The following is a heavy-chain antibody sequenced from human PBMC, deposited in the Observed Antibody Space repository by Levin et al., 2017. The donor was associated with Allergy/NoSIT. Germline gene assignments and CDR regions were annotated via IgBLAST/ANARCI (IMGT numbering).Heavy chain of an antibody. J-gene: IGHJ6*02. CDR1: GYIFTGYY. V-gene: IGHV1-2*02. Sequence: ASVKVSCKAPGYIFTGYYMHWVRQAPGQGLEWMGWINPKSSSTKYAQKFQGRVTMTRDTSISTVYMELSRLRSDDTAVYYCAGTDGGYDEDYYYGMDVWGPGTTVTVSS. CDR3: AGTDGGYDEDYYYGMDV. CDR2: INPKSSST. D-gene: IGHD5-12*01.